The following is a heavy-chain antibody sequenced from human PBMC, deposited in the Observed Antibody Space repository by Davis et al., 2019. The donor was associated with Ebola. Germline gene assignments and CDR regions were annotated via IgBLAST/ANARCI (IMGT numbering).Heavy chain of an antibody. V-gene: IGHV4-4*07. D-gene: IGHD1-1*01. CDR3: ARGKVNDGDAGDYYYMDV. CDR2: IYTSGST. J-gene: IGHJ6*03. Sequence: PSETLSLTCTVSGGSISSYYWSWIRQPAGKGLEWIGRIYTSGSTNYNPSLKSRVTMSVDTSKNQFSLKLSSVTAADTAVYYCARGKVNDGDAGDYYYMDVWGKGTTVTVSS. CDR1: GGSISSYY.